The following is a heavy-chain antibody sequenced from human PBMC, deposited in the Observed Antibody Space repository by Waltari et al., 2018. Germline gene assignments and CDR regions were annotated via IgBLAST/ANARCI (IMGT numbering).Heavy chain of an antibody. D-gene: IGHD2-21*01. CDR1: GYTFTGYY. CDR3: ARGGVVVVIAALKGDGMDV. Sequence: QVQLVQSGAEVKKPGASVKVSCKASGYTFTGYYMHWVRQAPGQGLEWMGWIKPNSGGTTCAQKFQGRVTMTRDTSISTAYMELSRLRSDDTAVYYCARGGVVVVIAALKGDGMDVWGQGTTVTVSS. CDR2: IKPNSGGT. V-gene: IGHV1-2*02. J-gene: IGHJ6*02.